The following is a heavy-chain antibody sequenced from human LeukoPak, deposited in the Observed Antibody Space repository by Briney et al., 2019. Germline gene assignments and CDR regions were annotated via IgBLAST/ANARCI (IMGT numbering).Heavy chain of an antibody. J-gene: IGHJ4*02. CDR3: ASGPGSDRMDFDY. CDR2: ISYDGSNK. D-gene: IGHD6-19*01. Sequence: GGSLRLSCAASGFTFSSYAMHWVRQAPGKGLEWVAVISYDGSNKYYAYSVKGRFTISRDNCKNTLYLQMNTRIAEDTAMYYGASGPGSDRMDFDYWGQGTLVTVSS. V-gene: IGHV3-30-3*01. CDR1: GFTFSSYA.